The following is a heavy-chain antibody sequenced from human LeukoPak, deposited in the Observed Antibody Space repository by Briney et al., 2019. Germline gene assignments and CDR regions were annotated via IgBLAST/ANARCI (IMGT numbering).Heavy chain of an antibody. J-gene: IGHJ5*02. CDR2: IYYSGSS. CDR3: ARGYCTGGNCYSGFDP. V-gene: IGHV4-59*01. D-gene: IGHD2-15*01. CDR1: GGSISSYY. Sequence: SETLSLTCTVSGGSISSYYWSWIRQPPGKGLEGNGDIYYSGSSTYNPSLKSRVTISVDTSKNQFSLKLSSVTAADTAVYYCARGYCTGGNCYSGFDPWGQGTLVTVSS.